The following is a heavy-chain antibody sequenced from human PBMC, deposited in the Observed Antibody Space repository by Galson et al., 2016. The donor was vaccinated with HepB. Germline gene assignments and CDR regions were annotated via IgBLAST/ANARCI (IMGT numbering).Heavy chain of an antibody. CDR3: ARVGYGDYWAGIMDF. D-gene: IGHD4-17*01. J-gene: IGHJ6*04. V-gene: IGHV4-39*01. Sequence: SETLSLTCTVSGGSITGSSYYWGWIRQPPGKGLELIGSIYYSGSTYYTPALKSRVTISVDTSKNQFSRKLSSVTPAYTAVYYCARVGYGDYWAGIMDFCGEGTTVTVSS. CDR2: IYYSGST. CDR1: GGSITGSSYY.